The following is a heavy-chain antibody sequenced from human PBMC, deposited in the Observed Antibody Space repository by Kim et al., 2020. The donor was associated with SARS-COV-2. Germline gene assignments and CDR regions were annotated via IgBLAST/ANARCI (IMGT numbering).Heavy chain of an antibody. V-gene: IGHV3-64D*09. CDR1: GFTFSDYP. CDR2: ISTNGGST. J-gene: IGHJ4*02. CDR3: ATSGCGSTTCYGDL. Sequence: GGSLRLSCSTSGFTFSDYPMFWVRQAPGKGLEYVSAISTNGGSTFYADSLKGRFTISRDNSKNTLYLQMTSLRAEDTAVYYCATSGCGSTTCYGDLWGQGTLVTVSP. D-gene: IGHD2-2*01.